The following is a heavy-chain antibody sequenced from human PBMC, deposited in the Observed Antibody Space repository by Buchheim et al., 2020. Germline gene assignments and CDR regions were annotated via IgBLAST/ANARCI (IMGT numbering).Heavy chain of an antibody. CDR3: AREYSSSFSSYYYGMDV. Sequence: QVQLVESGGGVVQPGRSLRLSCAASGFTFSSYGMHWVRQAPGKGLEWVAVIWYDGSNKYYADSVKGRFTISRDNSKNTLYLQMNSLRAEDTAVYYCAREYSSSFSSYYYGMDVWGQGTT. D-gene: IGHD6-6*01. V-gene: IGHV3-33*01. CDR1: GFTFSSYG. CDR2: IWYDGSNK. J-gene: IGHJ6*02.